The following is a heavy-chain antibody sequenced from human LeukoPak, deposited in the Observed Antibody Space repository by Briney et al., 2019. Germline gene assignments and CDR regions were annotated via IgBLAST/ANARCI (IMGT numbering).Heavy chain of an antibody. CDR2: INPNSGGT. J-gene: IGHJ4*02. Sequence: ASVKVSCKASGYTFTGYYMHWVRQAPGQGLEWMGWINPNSGGTNYAQKFQGRVTMTRDMSTSTVYMELSSPRSEDTAVYYCASGYCSGGSCYPDYWGQGTLVTVSS. CDR1: GYTFTGYY. V-gene: IGHV1-46*01. D-gene: IGHD2-15*01. CDR3: ASGYCSGGSCYPDY.